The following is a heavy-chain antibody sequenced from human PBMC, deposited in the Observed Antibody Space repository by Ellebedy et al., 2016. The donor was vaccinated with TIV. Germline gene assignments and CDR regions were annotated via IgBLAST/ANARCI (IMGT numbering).Heavy chain of an antibody. CDR2: LYTGGTT. CDR3: AKGEVVTTIAAFDI. J-gene: IGHJ3*02. D-gene: IGHD2-21*02. Sequence: GESLKISCAASGFTLSTSYMSWVRQAPGKGLEWVSVLYTGGTTHYADSARGRFTISRDNSKNTLYLHMNNLRAEDTAVYFCAKGEVVTTIAAFDIWGQGTMVTVSS. CDR1: GFTLSTSY. V-gene: IGHV3-53*01.